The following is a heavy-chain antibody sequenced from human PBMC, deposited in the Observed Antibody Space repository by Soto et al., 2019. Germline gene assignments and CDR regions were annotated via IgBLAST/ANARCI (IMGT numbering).Heavy chain of an antibody. D-gene: IGHD3-16*02. V-gene: IGHV1-8*02. CDR1: GYTFTTYD. Sequence: GASVKVSCKTSGYTFTTYDIHWVRQGSGQGLEWMGSMNRNSGDTAYAQKLQDRVTMTRDTSISTAHMELSSLRSEDTATYYCAVTYFDYTWGHYRYSWGQGTPVTVSS. J-gene: IGHJ5*02. CDR2: MNRNSGDT. CDR3: AVTYFDYTWGHYRYS.